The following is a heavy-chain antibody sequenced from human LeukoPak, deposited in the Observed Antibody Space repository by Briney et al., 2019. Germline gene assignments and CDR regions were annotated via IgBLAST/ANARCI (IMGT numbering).Heavy chain of an antibody. CDR2: ISSSGSTI. J-gene: IGHJ6*02. CDR3: ARVAFLQQLVPDYYYGMDV. D-gene: IGHD6-13*01. V-gene: IGHV3-11*01. CDR1: GFTFSDYY. Sequence: GGSLRLSCAASGFTFSDYYMSWIRQAPGKGLEWVSYISSSGSTIYYADSVKGRFTISRDNVKNSLYLQMNSLRAEDTAVYYCARVAFLQQLVPDYYYGMDVWGQGTTVTVSS.